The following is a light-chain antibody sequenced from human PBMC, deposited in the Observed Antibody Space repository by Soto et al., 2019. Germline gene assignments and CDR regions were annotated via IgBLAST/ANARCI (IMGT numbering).Light chain of an antibody. Sequence: QSVLTQPASVSGSPGQSITISCTGPRSDVGGYNYVSWYQQHPGKAPKLMIYDVSNRPSGVSNRFSGSKSGNTASLTISGLQAEDEADYYCSSYTSSSTRHEGFGTGTKVTV. CDR2: DVS. V-gene: IGLV2-14*01. CDR3: SSYTSSSTRHEG. CDR1: RSDVGGYNY. J-gene: IGLJ1*01.